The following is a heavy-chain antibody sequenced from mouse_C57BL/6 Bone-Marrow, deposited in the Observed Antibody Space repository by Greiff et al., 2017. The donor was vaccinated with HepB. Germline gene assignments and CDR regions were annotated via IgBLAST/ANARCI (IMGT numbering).Heavy chain of an antibody. D-gene: IGHD2-12*01. J-gene: IGHJ4*01. CDR1: GFTFSSYA. Sequence: EVKLMESGGGLVKPGGSLKLSCAASGFTFSSYAMSWVRQTPEKRLEWVATISDGGSYTYYPDNVKGRFTISRDNAKNNLYLQMSHLKSEDTAMYYCARGLRSAMDYWGQGTSVTVSS. V-gene: IGHV5-4*03. CDR2: ISDGGSYT. CDR3: ARGLRSAMDY.